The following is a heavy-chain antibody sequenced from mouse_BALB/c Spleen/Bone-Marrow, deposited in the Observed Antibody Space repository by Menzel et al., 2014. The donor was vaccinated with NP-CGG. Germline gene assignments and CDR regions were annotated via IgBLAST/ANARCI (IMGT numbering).Heavy chain of an antibody. Sequence: QVQLQQPGAELVKPGASVKLSCKASGYTFTSYWMHWVKQRPGQGLEWIGEINPSNGRTNYNEKFKSKATLTVDKSSSTAYMQLSSLTSEDSAVYYCARCYYGNYFDYWGQGTTLTGSS. CDR3: ARCYYGNYFDY. D-gene: IGHD2-1*01. CDR2: INPSNGRT. CDR1: GYTFTSYW. V-gene: IGHV1S81*02. J-gene: IGHJ2*01.